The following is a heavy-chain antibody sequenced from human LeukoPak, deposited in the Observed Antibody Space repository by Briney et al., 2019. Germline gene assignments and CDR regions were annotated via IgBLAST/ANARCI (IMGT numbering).Heavy chain of an antibody. V-gene: IGHV4-61*01. Sequence: SETLSLTCTVSGGSVSSGSYYWSWIRQPPGKGLEWIGYIYYSGSTNHNPSLKSRVTISVDTSKNQFSLKLSSVTAADTAVYYCARGGSSGYYSFYYGMDVWGQGTTVTVSS. CDR3: ARGGSSGYYSFYYGMDV. CDR1: GGSVSSGSYY. J-gene: IGHJ6*02. D-gene: IGHD3-22*01. CDR2: IYYSGST.